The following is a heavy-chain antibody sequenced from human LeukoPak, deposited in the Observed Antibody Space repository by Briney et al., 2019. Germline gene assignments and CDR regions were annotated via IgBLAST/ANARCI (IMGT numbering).Heavy chain of an antibody. CDR1: GGSFSGYY. CDR3: ARGRTPRNKVTMVRSRYNWFDP. Sequence: SETLSLTCAVYGGSFSGYYWSWIRQPPGKGLEWIGEINHSGSTNYNPSLKGRVTISVDTSKNQFSLKLSSVTAADTAVYYCARGRTPRNKVTMVRSRYNWFDPWGQGTLVTVSS. CDR2: INHSGST. D-gene: IGHD3-10*01. J-gene: IGHJ5*02. V-gene: IGHV4-34*01.